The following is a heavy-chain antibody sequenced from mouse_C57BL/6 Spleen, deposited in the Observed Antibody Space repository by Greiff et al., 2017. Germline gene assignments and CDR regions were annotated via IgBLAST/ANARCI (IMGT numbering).Heavy chain of an antibody. Sequence: QVQLQQPGAELVKPGASVKLSCKASGYTFTSYWMQWVQQRPGQGLEWIGEIDPSDSSTNYNQQFKGKATLTVDTSCSTAYRQLSSLTSEDSAVYDGARRVYYGSRRGWAYWGQGTLVTVSA. CDR1: GYTFTSYW. D-gene: IGHD1-1*01. V-gene: IGHV1-50*01. J-gene: IGHJ3*01. CDR3: ARRVYYGSRRGWAY. CDR2: IDPSDSST.